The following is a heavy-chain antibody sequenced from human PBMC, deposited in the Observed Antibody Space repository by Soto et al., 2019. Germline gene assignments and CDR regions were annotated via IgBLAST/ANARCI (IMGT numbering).Heavy chain of an antibody. D-gene: IGHD1-7*01. J-gene: IGHJ4*02. Sequence: TSETLSLTCIVSGGSISSYYWSWIRQPPGKGLEWIGYIYYSGSTNYNPSLKSRVAISVDTSKNQFSLKLNSVTAADTAVYYCASVGETETTSLPTHARDYWGQGTLVTVS. CDR3: ASVGETETTSLPTHARDY. V-gene: IGHV4-59*08. CDR2: IYYSGST. CDR1: GGSISSYY.